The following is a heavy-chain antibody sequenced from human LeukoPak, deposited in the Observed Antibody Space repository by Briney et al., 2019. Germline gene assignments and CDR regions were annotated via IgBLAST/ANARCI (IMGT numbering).Heavy chain of an antibody. Sequence: GGSLRLSCAASGFTFSSYEMNWVRQAPGKGLEWVSYISSSGSTIYYADSVKGRFTISRDNAKNSLYLQMNSLRAEDTAVYYCARGGYDSRGYYSINYYYYYYGMDVWGQGTTVTVS. D-gene: IGHD3-22*01. J-gene: IGHJ6*02. CDR3: ARGGYDSRGYYSINYYYYYYGMDV. CDR2: ISSSGSTI. V-gene: IGHV3-48*03. CDR1: GFTFSSYE.